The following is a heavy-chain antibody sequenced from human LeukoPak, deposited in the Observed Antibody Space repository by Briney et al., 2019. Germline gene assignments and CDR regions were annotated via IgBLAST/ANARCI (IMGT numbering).Heavy chain of an antibody. J-gene: IGHJ6*03. CDR2: IYYSGST. D-gene: IGHD5-12*01. Sequence: SETLSLTCTVSGGSISSYYWSWIRQPPGKGLEWIGYIYYSGSTNFNPSLKSRVTLSVDASKNQFSLKVTSVTAADTAVYYCARVDWLRDYYYYMDVWGKGTTVTVSS. V-gene: IGHV4-59*08. CDR1: GGSISSYY. CDR3: ARVDWLRDYYYYMDV.